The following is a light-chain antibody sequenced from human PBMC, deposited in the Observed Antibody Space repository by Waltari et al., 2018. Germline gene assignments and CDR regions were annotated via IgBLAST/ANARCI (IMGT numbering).Light chain of an antibody. J-gene: IGKJ5*01. CDR3: HQYHVPPLT. CDR1: QSVSSN. V-gene: IGKV3-15*01. Sequence: EIVMTQSPATLSVSPGERATLSCRASQSVSSNLAWYQQKPGQAPRLLIYGASTRATGSPARFSGSGSGTDFTLTISSLQAEDVAVYYCHQYHVPPLTFGQGTRLEIK. CDR2: GAS.